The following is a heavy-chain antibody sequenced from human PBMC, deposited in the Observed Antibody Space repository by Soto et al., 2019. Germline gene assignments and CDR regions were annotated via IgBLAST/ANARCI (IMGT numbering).Heavy chain of an antibody. CDR1: GLTFDDFA. V-gene: IGHV3-9*01. D-gene: IGHD1-7*01. CDR3: ANGDEASSVLAGTTWVPPNY. CDR2: ISWNSGST. J-gene: IGHJ4*02. Sequence: PGGSLRLSCAASGLTFDDFAMHWVRQDTGKGLGWVSGISWNSGSTGYADSVKGRFTISRDNAKHSLYLQMNSLRAEDTALYYCANGDEASSVLAGTTWVPPNYWGQGTLVTVSS.